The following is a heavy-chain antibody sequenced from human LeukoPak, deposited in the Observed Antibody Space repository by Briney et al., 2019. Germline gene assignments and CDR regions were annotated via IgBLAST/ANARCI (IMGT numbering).Heavy chain of an antibody. J-gene: IGHJ4*02. CDR2: VSTNDGNT. V-gene: IGHV1-18*01. CDR1: GYTFTNYH. Sequence: ASVKISCKASGYTFTNYHIAWVRQAPGQGLEWMGWVSTNDGNTVYAQRLQGRVTMTTDTSTSVAYMELRSLTSDDTAVYYCTRAPPGMTMMTDYWGQGTLVTVSS. D-gene: IGHD3-22*01. CDR3: TRAPPGMTMMTDY.